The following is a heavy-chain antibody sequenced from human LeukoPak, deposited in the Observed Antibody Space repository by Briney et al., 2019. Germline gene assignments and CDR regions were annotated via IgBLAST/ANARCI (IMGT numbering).Heavy chain of an antibody. V-gene: IGHV3-21*04. D-gene: IGHD4-23*01. CDR2: ITSSSSYI. CDR1: GFTFSSYN. J-gene: IGHJ4*02. CDR3: ARGARWAYYFDY. Sequence: GGSLRLSCAASGFTFSSYNMNWVRQAPGKGLEWVSSITSSSSYIYYADSVKGRFTISRDNANNSVFLQMNNLRAEDSAIYYCARGARWAYYFDYWGQGSLVTVSS.